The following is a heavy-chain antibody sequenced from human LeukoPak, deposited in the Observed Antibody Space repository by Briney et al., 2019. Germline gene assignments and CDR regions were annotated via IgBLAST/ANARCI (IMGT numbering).Heavy chain of an antibody. CDR1: GGSISSGSYY. Sequence: SETLSLTCTVSGGSISSGSYYWSWIRQPPGKGLEWIGYVYYSGSTNYNPSLKSRVTISVDTSKNQFSLKLSSVTAADTAVYYCARDGGPGAVAVGWFDPWGQGTLVTVSS. D-gene: IGHD6-19*01. CDR3: ARDGGPGAVAVGWFDP. CDR2: VYYSGST. J-gene: IGHJ5*02. V-gene: IGHV4-61*01.